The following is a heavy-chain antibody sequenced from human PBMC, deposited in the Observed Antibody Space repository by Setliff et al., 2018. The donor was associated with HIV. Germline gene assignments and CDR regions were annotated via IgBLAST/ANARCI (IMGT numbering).Heavy chain of an antibody. D-gene: IGHD3-10*01. CDR1: GGSISGHY. V-gene: IGHV4-59*11. J-gene: IGHJ6*02. CDR2: IYTTERI. CDR3: ARPGSSSYYYAMDV. Sequence: SETLSLTCSFSGGSISGHYWSWIRQTPGKRLEWIATIYTTERISYNPSLRSRVTISVETSQNLFSLRLRSVTAADTGVYYCARPGSSSYYYAMDVWGQGTPVTVSS.